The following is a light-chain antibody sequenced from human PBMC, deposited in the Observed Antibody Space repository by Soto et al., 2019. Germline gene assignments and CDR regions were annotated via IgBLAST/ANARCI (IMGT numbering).Light chain of an antibody. CDR1: QSVNTNY. CDR3: QQYGSSYT. V-gene: IGKV3-20*01. Sequence: EIVLTQSPGTLSLSPGERATLSCRASQSVNTNYLAWYQQKPGQPPRLLIYGASSRAIGIPDRFSGGGSGTDFTLTISRLEPEDFAVYYCQQYGSSYTFGPGTKVDIK. J-gene: IGKJ3*01. CDR2: GAS.